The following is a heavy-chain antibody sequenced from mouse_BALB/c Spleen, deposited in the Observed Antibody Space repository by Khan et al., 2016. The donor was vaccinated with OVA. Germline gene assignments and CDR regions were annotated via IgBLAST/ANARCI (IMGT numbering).Heavy chain of an antibody. Sequence: QVQLQQSGPELVKPGASVRISCKASGYTFTNYYIHWVKQRPGQGLEWIGWIYPGYVDVKYNEKFKVKATLTADKSSSAAYMQLTSLTSEDSAVYFCDRSDSGTVFDSWGQGTTLTVSS. CDR3: DRSDSGTVFDS. CDR1: GYTFTNYY. D-gene: IGHD4-1*01. CDR2: IYPGYVDV. V-gene: IGHV1S56*01. J-gene: IGHJ2*01.